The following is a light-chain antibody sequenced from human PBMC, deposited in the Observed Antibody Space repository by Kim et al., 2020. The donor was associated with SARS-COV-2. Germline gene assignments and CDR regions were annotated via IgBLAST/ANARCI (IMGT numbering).Light chain of an antibody. CDR3: SSYTSSSLYV. CDR1: SSDVGSYNL. V-gene: IGLV2-18*02. J-gene: IGLJ1*01. CDR2: EVS. Sequence: GQSVTISCTGTSSDVGSYNLVSWYQQPPGTAPKLMIYEVSNRPSGVPDRFSGSKSGNTASLTISGLQAEDEADYYCSSYTSSSLYVFGTGTKVTVL.